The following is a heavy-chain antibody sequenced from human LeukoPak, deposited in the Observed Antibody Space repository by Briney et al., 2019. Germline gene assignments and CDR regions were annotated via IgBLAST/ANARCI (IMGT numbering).Heavy chain of an antibody. CDR1: GFTFSSYG. Sequence: GGSLRLSCAPSGFTFSSYGMSWVRQAPGKGLEWVSAISGSGDSTYYADSVKGRFTISRDNSKNTLYLQMNSLRAEDTAVYFCAKLGDYYGSVSFQDSWGQGTLVTVSS. D-gene: IGHD3-10*01. J-gene: IGHJ4*02. CDR2: ISGSGDST. V-gene: IGHV3-23*01. CDR3: AKLGDYYGSVSFQDS.